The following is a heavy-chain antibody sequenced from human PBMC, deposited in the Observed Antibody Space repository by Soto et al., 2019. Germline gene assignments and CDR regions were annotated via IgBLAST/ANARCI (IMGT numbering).Heavy chain of an antibody. J-gene: IGHJ5*02. D-gene: IGHD3-10*01. CDR3: ATGRFSAMIRGVIMFDP. Sequence: SETLSLTCTVSGGSISSYYWNRIRQPPGKGLEWIGYIHYSGSTNYNPSLKSRVTISVDTSNNQFSLKLSSVTAADTAVYYCATGRFSAMIRGVIMFDPWGQGTLVTVSS. CDR2: IHYSGST. V-gene: IGHV4-59*01. CDR1: GGSISSYY.